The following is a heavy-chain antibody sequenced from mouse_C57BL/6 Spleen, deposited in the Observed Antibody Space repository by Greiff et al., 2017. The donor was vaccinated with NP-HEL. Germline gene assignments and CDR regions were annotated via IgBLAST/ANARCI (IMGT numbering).Heavy chain of an antibody. J-gene: IGHJ2*01. CDR3: ARLGYYGNGFDY. D-gene: IGHD2-1*01. Sequence: QVQLQQSGPELVKPGASVKISCKASGYAFSSSWMNWVKQRPGKGLEWIGRIYPGDGDTNYNGKFKGKATLTADKSSSTAYMQLSSLTSEDSAVYFCARLGYYGNGFDYWGQGTTLTVSS. CDR1: GYAFSSSW. V-gene: IGHV1-82*01. CDR2: IYPGDGDT.